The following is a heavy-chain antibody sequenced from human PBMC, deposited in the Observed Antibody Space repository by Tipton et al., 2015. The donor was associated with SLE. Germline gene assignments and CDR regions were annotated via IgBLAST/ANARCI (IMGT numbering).Heavy chain of an antibody. CDR2: IYYSGTAH. V-gene: IGHV4-39*07. CDR1: GDSITRSSFY. D-gene: IGHD2-8*02. Sequence: TLSLTCTVSGDSITRSSFYWGWIRQPPGKGLEWIGSIYYSGTAHYENPSLKSRVTISIDTSRNHFSLKLTSVTAADTAVYFCARDRDIVLEPVPIPPAFDIWGQGTTVTVSS. J-gene: IGHJ3*02. CDR3: ARDRDIVLEPVPIPPAFDI.